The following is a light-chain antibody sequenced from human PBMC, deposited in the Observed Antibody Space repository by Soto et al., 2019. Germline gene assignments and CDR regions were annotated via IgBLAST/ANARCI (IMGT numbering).Light chain of an antibody. CDR3: KQYNSDLFT. V-gene: IGKV1-5*03. Sequence: DIQMTQSPSTLSASVGDRVTITCRASQSISSWLAWYQQKPGKAPKLLIYKASSLESGVPSRFSGSGSGTEFTLTISSLQPDDFATYYCKQYNSDLFTFGPGTKVDIK. J-gene: IGKJ3*01. CDR2: KAS. CDR1: QSISSW.